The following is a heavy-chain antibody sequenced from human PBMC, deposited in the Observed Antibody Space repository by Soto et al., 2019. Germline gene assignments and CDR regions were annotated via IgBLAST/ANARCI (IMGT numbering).Heavy chain of an antibody. Sequence: GGSLRLSCAASGFTFSSHSMNWVRQAPGKGLEWVSSISSSSSYIYYADSVKGRFTISRDNAKNSLYLQMNSLRAEDTAVYYCARVAIAVAGFFDYWGQGTLVTVSS. D-gene: IGHD6-19*01. V-gene: IGHV3-21*01. J-gene: IGHJ4*02. CDR2: ISSSSSYI. CDR1: GFTFSSHS. CDR3: ARVAIAVAGFFDY.